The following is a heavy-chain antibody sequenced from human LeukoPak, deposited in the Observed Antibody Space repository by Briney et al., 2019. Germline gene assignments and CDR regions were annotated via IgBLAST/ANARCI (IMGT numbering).Heavy chain of an antibody. CDR3: ARTGRLKGLSQMDV. Sequence: SETLSLTCSVSGVAINVYYWNWIRQPPGKGLEWIGYIYHSGTTNYNPSLQSRVTISMDTSKNQFSLKLTSVTAADTAVYYCARTGRLKGLSQMDVWGQGTTVTVSS. J-gene: IGHJ6*02. V-gene: IGHV4-59*01. CDR1: GVAINVYY. CDR2: IYHSGTT. D-gene: IGHD1-14*01.